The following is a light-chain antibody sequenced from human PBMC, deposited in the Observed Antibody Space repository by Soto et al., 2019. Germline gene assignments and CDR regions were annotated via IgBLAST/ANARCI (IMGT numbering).Light chain of an antibody. V-gene: IGKV3-11*01. Sequence: EIVLTQSPTTLSLSPGESATLSCRASQSVGSNLAWYQQKRGQTPRLLIYDASNRATGIPARFSGSGSGTDFTLTINSLEPEDFAVYYCQPRSNPFTFGPGTTVDIK. CDR2: DAS. CDR3: QPRSNPFT. CDR1: QSVGSN. J-gene: IGKJ3*01.